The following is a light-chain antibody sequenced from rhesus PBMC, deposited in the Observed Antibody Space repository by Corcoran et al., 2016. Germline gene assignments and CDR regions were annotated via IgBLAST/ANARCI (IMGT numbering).Light chain of an antibody. CDR1: QSVSNN. CDR3: QQYSNWPT. J-gene: IGKJ2*01. V-gene: IGKV3-35*01. CDR2: DAS. Sequence: EIVLTQSPATLSLSPGERATLSCRASQSVSNNLAWYQQRPGPAPRLLIYDASSRAPGIPDRFSGSGSGTDFTLTVSRLEPEETGIFYCQQYSNWPTFGPGTKVEIK.